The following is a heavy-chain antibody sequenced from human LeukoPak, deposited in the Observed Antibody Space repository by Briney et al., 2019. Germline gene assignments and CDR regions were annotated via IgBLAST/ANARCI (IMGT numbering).Heavy chain of an antibody. J-gene: IGHJ6*02. D-gene: IGHD6-19*01. CDR1: GFTVSSNY. CDR2: IYSGGST. Sequence: PGGSRRLSCAASGFTVSSNYMSWVRQAPGKGLEWVSVIYSGGSTYYADSVKGRFTISRDNSKNTLYLQMNSLRAEDTAVYYCARDGLRGYYYGMDVWGQGTTVTVSS. V-gene: IGHV3-53*01. CDR3: ARDGLRGYYYGMDV.